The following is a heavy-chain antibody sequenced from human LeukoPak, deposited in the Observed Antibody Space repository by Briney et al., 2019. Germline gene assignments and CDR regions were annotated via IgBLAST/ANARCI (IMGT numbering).Heavy chain of an antibody. CDR2: ISAYNGNT. CDR1: GYTFTSYG. D-gene: IGHD6-6*01. V-gene: IGHV1-18*01. CDR3: ATGHPRPDAFDI. Sequence: ASVKVSCKPSGYTFTSYGISWVRQAPGQGLEWMGWISAYNGNTNYAQKLQGRVTMTTDTSTSTAYMELRSLRSDDTAVYYCATGHPRPDAFDIWGQGTMVTVSS. J-gene: IGHJ3*02.